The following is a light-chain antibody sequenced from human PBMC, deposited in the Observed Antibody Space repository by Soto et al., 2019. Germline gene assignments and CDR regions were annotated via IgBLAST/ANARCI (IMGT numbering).Light chain of an antibody. J-gene: IGLJ1*01. Sequence: QSVLTQPASVSGSPGQSITISCTGTSSDVGGYNYVSWYQQHPGKAPKLMIYEVSNRPAGVSNRFSGSKSGNTASLTISGLQAEDEADYYCSSYTSSSPYVFGTETKVTVL. CDR2: EVS. CDR1: SSDVGGYNY. V-gene: IGLV2-14*01. CDR3: SSYTSSSPYV.